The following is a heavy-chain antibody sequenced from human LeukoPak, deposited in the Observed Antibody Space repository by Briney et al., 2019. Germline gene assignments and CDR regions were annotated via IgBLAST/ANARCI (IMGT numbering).Heavy chain of an antibody. CDR3: ARGVVVQPGNWFDP. Sequence: ASVKVSCKASGYTFTSYAMHWVRQAPGQRLEWMGWINAGNGNTKYSQKFQGRVTITRDTSTSTAYMELSSLRSEDTAVYYCARGVVVQPGNWFDPWGQGTLVTVSS. J-gene: IGHJ5*02. CDR1: GYTFTSYA. V-gene: IGHV1-3*01. CDR2: INAGNGNT. D-gene: IGHD2-15*01.